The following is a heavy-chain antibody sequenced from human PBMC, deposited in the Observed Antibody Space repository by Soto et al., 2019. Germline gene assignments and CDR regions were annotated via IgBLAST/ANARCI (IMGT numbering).Heavy chain of an antibody. D-gene: IGHD2-2*01. CDR1: GGSISSGGYY. J-gene: IGHJ4*02. CDR3: ARVAEDFVVVPAALYLDY. V-gene: IGHV4-31*03. Sequence: PSETLSLTCTVSGGSISSGGYYWSWIRQHPGKGLEWIGYIYYSGSTYYNPSLKSRVTISVDTSTNQFSLKLSSVTAADPAVYYCARVAEDFVVVPAALYLDYWGQGPLVTVSS. CDR2: IYYSGST.